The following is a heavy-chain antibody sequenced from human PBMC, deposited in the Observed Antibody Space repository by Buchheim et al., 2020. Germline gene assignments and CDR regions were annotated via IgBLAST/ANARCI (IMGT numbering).Heavy chain of an antibody. CDR1: GFTFSSYW. Sequence: EVQLVESGGGLVQPGGSLRLSCAASGFTFSSYWMSWVRQAPGKGLEWVANIKQDGSEKYYVDSVKGRFTIPRDNAKNSLYLQMNSLRAEDTAVYYCARGSSDYDFWSGYYTWYYYYGMDVWGQGTT. CDR3: ARGSSDYDFWSGYYTWYYYYGMDV. J-gene: IGHJ6*02. V-gene: IGHV3-7*01. CDR2: IKQDGSEK. D-gene: IGHD3-3*01.